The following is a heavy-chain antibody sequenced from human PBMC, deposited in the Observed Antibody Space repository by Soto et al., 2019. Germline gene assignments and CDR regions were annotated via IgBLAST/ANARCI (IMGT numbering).Heavy chain of an antibody. Sequence: PSETLSLTCTVSGGSISSSSYYWGWIRQPPGKGLEWIGSIYYSGSTYYNPSLKSRVTMSVDTSKNQFSLKLSSVTAADTAVYYCAIHSGYDYYYYMDVWGKGTTVTVSS. CDR3: AIHSGYDYYYYMDV. V-gene: IGHV4-39*01. J-gene: IGHJ6*03. CDR2: IYYSGST. CDR1: GGSISSSSYY. D-gene: IGHD5-12*01.